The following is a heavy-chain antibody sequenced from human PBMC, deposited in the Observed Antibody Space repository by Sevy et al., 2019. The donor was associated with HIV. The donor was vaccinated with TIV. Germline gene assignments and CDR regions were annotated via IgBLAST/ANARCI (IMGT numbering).Heavy chain of an antibody. J-gene: IGHJ5*02. Sequence: SETLSLSCTVSGGSISSYYWSWIRQPPGKGLEWIGHIYNSGNTNYNPSLKTRVTISVDTSKNQFSLKLSSVTAAGTAVYYCAGAKFDFWSGYHRLNWFDPWGQGTLVTVSS. V-gene: IGHV4-59*13. CDR3: AGAKFDFWSGYHRLNWFDP. D-gene: IGHD3-3*01. CDR2: IYNSGNT. CDR1: GGSISSYY.